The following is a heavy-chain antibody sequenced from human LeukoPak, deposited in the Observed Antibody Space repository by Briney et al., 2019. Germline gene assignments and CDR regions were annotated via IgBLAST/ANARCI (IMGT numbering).Heavy chain of an antibody. CDR1: GVSLVSYY. J-gene: IGHJ4*02. V-gene: IGHV4-59*01. D-gene: IGHD6-19*01. CDR2: IYSTGGT. CDR3: ARIAVSSGWGYFDY. Sequence: SETLSLTCTVSGVSLVSYYWTWIRQPPGKGLEWIGYIYSTGGTNYSPSFKSRVTISVDTSKNQFSLRLTSVTAADTAVYYCARIAVSSGWGYFDYWGQGTLAPASS.